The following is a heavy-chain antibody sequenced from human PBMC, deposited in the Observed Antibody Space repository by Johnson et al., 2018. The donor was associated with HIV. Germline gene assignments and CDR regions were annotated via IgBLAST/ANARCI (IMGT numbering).Heavy chain of an antibody. V-gene: IGHV3-30*04. CDR3: ARLPSGYSRDGFNI. CDR1: GFTFSSYA. J-gene: IGHJ3*02. Sequence: QMLLVESGGGVVQPGRSLRLSCAASGFTFSSYAMHWVRQAPGKGLEWVAVISYDGSNKYYADSVKGRFTISRDKAKNTLHLQMNSLRAEDTAVYYCARLPSGYSRDGFNIWGQGTMVTVSS. D-gene: IGHD5-18*01. CDR2: ISYDGSNK.